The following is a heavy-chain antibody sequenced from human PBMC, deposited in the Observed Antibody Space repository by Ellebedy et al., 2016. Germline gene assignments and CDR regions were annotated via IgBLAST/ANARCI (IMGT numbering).Heavy chain of an antibody. CDR1: GFTFSDYY. V-gene: IGHV3-11*01. J-gene: IGHJ6*02. D-gene: IGHD2-15*01. Sequence: GGSLRLXXAASGFTFSDYYMSWIRQAPGKGLEWVSYISSSGSTIYYADSVKGRFTISRDNAKNSLYLQMNSLRAEDTAVYYCARESGYCSGGSCSYYYGMDVWGQGTTVTVSS. CDR3: ARESGYCSGGSCSYYYGMDV. CDR2: ISSSGSTI.